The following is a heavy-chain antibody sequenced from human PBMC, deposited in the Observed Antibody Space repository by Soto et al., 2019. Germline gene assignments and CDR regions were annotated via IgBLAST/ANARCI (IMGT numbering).Heavy chain of an antibody. Sequence: GASVKVSFKASGYTFTSYAMPWVLQAPGQRLEWMGWINAGNGNTKYSQKFQGRVTITRDTSASTAYMELSSLRSEDTAVYYCARVIGGLYYFDYWGQGTLVTVSS. D-gene: IGHD3-16*01. J-gene: IGHJ4*02. CDR2: INAGNGNT. V-gene: IGHV1-3*01. CDR1: GYTFTSYA. CDR3: ARVIGGLYYFDY.